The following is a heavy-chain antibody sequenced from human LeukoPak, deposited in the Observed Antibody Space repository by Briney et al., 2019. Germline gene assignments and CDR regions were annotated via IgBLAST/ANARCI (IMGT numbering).Heavy chain of an antibody. D-gene: IGHD6-19*01. J-gene: IGHJ6*02. CDR2: ISGSGGST. CDR3: AKDPSSSGWLGVLDV. CDR1: GFTFSSYA. Sequence: GGSLRLSCAASGFTFSSYAMSWVRQAPGKGLEWVSAISGSGGSTYYADSVKGRFTISRDNSKNTLYLQMNSLRAEDTAVYYCAKDPSSSGWLGVLDVWGQGTTVTVSS. V-gene: IGHV3-23*01.